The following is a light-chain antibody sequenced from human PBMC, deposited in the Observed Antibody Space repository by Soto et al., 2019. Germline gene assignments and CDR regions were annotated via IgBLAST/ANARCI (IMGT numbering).Light chain of an antibody. CDR2: RNN. J-gene: IGLJ2*01. V-gene: IGLV1-44*01. CDR3: AAWDGSLYGPV. CDR1: SSNIGSNP. Sequence: QSVLTQPPSASGTPGQRVTISCSGSSSNIGSNPVNWYQLLPGAAPKLLLYRNNQRPSGVPDRFSGSKSGTSASLAISGLRYEDEADYSCAAWDGSLYGPVFGGGTKVTVL.